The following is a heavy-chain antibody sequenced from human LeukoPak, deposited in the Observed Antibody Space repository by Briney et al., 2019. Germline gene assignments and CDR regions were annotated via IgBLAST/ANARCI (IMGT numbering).Heavy chain of an antibody. CDR3: AREIHRFTGYYYYMDV. CDR1: GGSISSGGYY. D-gene: IGHD7-27*01. V-gene: IGHV4-31*03. CDR2: IYYSGST. J-gene: IGHJ6*03. Sequence: SQTLSLTCTVSGGSISSGGYYWSWIRQHPGKGLEWIGYIYYSGSTYYNPSLKSRVTISVDTSKNQFSLKLSSVTATDTAVYYCAREIHRFTGYYYYMDVWGKGTTATVSS.